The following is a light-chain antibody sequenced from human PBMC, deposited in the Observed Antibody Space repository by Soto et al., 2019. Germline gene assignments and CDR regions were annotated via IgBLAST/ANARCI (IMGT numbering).Light chain of an antibody. CDR3: QQYRSSLT. CDR2: GAS. V-gene: IGKV3-20*01. CDR1: QSVSSSY. J-gene: IGKJ4*01. Sequence: EIVLTQSPCPLSLSPGERATLSCRASQSVSSSYLAWYQQKPGQAPRLLIYGASSRATGIPDRFSGSGSGTDFTLTISRLEPEDFAVYYCQQYRSSLTFGGGTKVEIK.